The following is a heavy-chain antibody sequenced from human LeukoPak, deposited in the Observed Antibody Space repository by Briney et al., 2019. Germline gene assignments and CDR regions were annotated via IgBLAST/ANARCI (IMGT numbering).Heavy chain of an antibody. J-gene: IGHJ4*02. CDR2: ISYDGSNK. D-gene: IGHD5-18*01. Sequence: PGGSLRLSCAASGFTFSSYGMHWVRQAPGKGLEWVAVISYDGSNKYYADSVKGRFTISRDNSKNTLYLQMNSLRAEDTAVYYCAKEGARRYSYGYASLDYWGQGTLVIVSS. CDR3: AKEGARRYSYGYASLDY. V-gene: IGHV3-30*18. CDR1: GFTFSSYG.